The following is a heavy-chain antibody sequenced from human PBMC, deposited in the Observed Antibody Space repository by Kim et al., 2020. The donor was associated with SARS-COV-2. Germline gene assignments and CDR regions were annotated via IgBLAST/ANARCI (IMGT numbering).Heavy chain of an antibody. J-gene: IGHJ5*02. CDR3: AKATDHSSSWPNWFDP. CDR1: GFTFSSYA. D-gene: IGHD6-13*01. CDR2: IYSGGSST. Sequence: GGSLRLSCAASGFTFSSYAMSWVRQAPGTGLEWVSVIYSGGSSTYYADSVKGRFTISRDNSKNTLYLQMNSLRAEDTAVYYCAKATDHSSSWPNWFDPWGQGTLVTVSS. V-gene: IGHV3-23*03.